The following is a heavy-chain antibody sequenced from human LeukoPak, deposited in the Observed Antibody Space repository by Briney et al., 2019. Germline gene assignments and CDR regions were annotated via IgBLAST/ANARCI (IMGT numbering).Heavy chain of an antibody. D-gene: IGHD3-9*01. CDR1: GGSFSGYY. CDR3: ARAVSALTVYYFDY. Sequence: SETLSLTCAVYGGSFSGYYWSWIRQPPGKGLEWIGEINHSGSTNYNPSLKSRVTISVDTSKNQFSLKLSSVTAADTAVYYCARAVSALTVYYFDYWGQGTLATVSS. V-gene: IGHV4-34*01. CDR2: INHSGST. J-gene: IGHJ4*02.